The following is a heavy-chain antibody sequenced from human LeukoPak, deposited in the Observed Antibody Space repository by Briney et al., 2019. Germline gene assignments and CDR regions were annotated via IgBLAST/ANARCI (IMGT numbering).Heavy chain of an antibody. CDR2: ISENGDGR. V-gene: IGHV3-23*01. CDR1: GFTFSSYA. J-gene: IGHJ4*02. Sequence: GGSLRLSCGASGFTFSSYAMTWVRQAPGKGLQWVSAISENGDGRYYGGSVKGRFTISRDNSKNMLYLQMNSLRAEDTALYYCTKDWSASYWGQGTLVTVSS. CDR3: TKDWSASY.